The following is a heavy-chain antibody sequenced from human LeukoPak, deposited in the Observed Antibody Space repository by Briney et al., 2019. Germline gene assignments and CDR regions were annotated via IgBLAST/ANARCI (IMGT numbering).Heavy chain of an antibody. D-gene: IGHD4-17*01. V-gene: IGHV3-48*02. CDR2: ISSSSSLI. CDR1: GFTFSSYS. J-gene: IGHJ4*02. Sequence: AGGSLRLSCAASGFTFSSYSMNWVRQAQGKGLEWVSYISSSSSLIYYADSVKGRFTISRDNAKNSLYLQMKSLRDEDTAIYYCARDYGDLPARVPYFDYWGQGTLVTVSS. CDR3: ARDYGDLPARVPYFDY.